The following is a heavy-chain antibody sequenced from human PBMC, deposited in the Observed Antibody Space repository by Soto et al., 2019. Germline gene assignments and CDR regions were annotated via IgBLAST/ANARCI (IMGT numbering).Heavy chain of an antibody. CDR2: IYYSWST. D-gene: IGHD5-18*01. CDR3: ARNRELDTIYDAFDI. V-gene: IGHV4-39*01. Sequence: PSETLSLTCTVSGGSISSSSYYWGWIRQPPGKGLEWIGSIYYSWSTYYNPSLKSRVTISVDTSKNQFSLKLSSVTAADTAVYYCARNRELDTIYDAFDIWGQGKMVTVSS. J-gene: IGHJ3*02. CDR1: GGSISSSSYY.